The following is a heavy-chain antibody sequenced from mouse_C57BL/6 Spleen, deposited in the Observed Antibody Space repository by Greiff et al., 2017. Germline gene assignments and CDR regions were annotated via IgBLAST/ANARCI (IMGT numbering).Heavy chain of an antibody. D-gene: IGHD2-12*01. CDR2: IYPRDGST. CDR1: GYTFTDHT. CDR3: ARSGFYNYDGFDY. Sequence: LVESDAELVKPGASVKISCKVSGYTFTDHTIHWMKQRPEQGLEWIGYIYPRDGSTKYNEKFKGKATLTADKSSSTAYMQLNSLTSEDAAVYFCARSGFYNYDGFDYWGQGTTLTVSS. V-gene: IGHV1-78*01. J-gene: IGHJ2*01.